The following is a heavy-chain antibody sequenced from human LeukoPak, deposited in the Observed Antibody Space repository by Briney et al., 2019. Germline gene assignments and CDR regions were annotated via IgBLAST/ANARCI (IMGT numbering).Heavy chain of an antibody. V-gene: IGHV3-7*04. D-gene: IGHD3-22*01. Sequence: PGGSLRLSCAASGFTFSTYWMSWVRQAPGKGLEWVANIKHDGSEKNYVDSVKGRFTISRDNAKNSLYLQMNSLRAEDTAVYYCAREGLFFEYWGRGTLVTVSS. CDR3: AREGLFFEY. J-gene: IGHJ4*02. CDR1: GFTFSTYW. CDR2: IKHDGSEK.